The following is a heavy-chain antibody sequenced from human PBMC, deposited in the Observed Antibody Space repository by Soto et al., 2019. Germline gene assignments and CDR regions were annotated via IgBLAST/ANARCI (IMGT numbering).Heavy chain of an antibody. Sequence: GGSLRLSCAASGFTLSSYWMTWVRQAPGKGLEWVANIKQDGSTRYYVASVQGRFTISRDNAKNSLYLQMNSLRADHTALYYCASALYSNSSRWGQGTLFTVSP. J-gene: IGHJ4*02. D-gene: IGHD6-6*01. CDR1: GFTLSSYW. CDR3: ASALYSNSSR. V-gene: IGHV3-7*01. CDR2: IKQDGSTR.